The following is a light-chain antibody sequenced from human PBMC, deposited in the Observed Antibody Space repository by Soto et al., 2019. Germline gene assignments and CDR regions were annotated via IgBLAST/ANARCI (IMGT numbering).Light chain of an antibody. J-gene: IGKJ1*01. Sequence: DIVMTQSPDSLAVSLGERATINCKSSQSVLYSSNNENYLAWYQQKPGQPPKLLISWASTREFGVPDRFSGSGSGTDFTLTTSTLQAEDVAVYYCQQYYSTPQTFGHGTKVEIK. CDR1: QSVLYSSNNENY. CDR2: WAS. CDR3: QQYYSTPQT. V-gene: IGKV4-1*01.